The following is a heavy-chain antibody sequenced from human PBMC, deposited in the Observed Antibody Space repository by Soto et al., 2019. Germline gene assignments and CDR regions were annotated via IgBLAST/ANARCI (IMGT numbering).Heavy chain of an antibody. V-gene: IGHV1-46*01. CDR3: ARDQKDRYNHNTREYYLFGVVV. CDR1: GYTFTSYY. D-gene: IGHD3-16*02. Sequence: ASVKVSCKASGYTFTSYYIHWVRQAPGQGVEGMGVINPSGGTSTSAQKFQGRVTMTTDTSTSTASLELSSLRSMDTAVFYCARDQKDRYNHNTREYYLFGVVVLGQGTTLAVSS. CDR2: INPSGGTS. J-gene: IGHJ6*01.